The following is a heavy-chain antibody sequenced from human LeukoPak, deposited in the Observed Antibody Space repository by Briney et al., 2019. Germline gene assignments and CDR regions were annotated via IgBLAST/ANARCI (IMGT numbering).Heavy chain of an antibody. D-gene: IGHD3-22*01. CDR1: GFTFDDYG. Sequence: PGGSLRLSCAASGFTFDDYGMSWVRQAPGKGLEWVSGINWNGGSTGYADSVKGRFTISRDNAKNSLYLQMNSLRAEDTALYYCARGLYDSSGYYLAGYWGQGTLVTVSS. J-gene: IGHJ4*02. CDR2: INWNGGST. CDR3: ARGLYDSSGYYLAGY. V-gene: IGHV3-20*04.